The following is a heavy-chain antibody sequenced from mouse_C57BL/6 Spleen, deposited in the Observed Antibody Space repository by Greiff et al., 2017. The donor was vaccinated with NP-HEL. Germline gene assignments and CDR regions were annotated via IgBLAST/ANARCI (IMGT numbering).Heavy chain of an antibody. J-gene: IGHJ3*01. V-gene: IGHV1-82*01. CDR2: IYPGDGDT. CDR3: ARKSWDEGFAY. Sequence: VKLMESGPELVKPGASVKISCKASGYAFSSSWMNWVKQRPGKGLEWIGRIYPGDGDTNYNGKFKGKATLTADKSSSTAYMQLSSLTSEDSAVYFCARKSWDEGFAYWGQGTLVTVSA. CDR1: GYAFSSSW. D-gene: IGHD4-1*01.